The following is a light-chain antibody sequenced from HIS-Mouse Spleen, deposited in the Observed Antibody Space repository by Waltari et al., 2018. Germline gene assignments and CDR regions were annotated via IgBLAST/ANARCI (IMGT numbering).Light chain of an antibody. CDR3: QQYYSYPYT. CDR2: AAS. V-gene: IGKV1-8*01. Sequence: AIRVTRSPSSLSASTGDRVTITCRASQGISSYLAWYHQKPGKAPKLLIYAASTLQSGVPSRFSGSGSGTDFTLTISCLQSEDFATYYCQQYYSYPYTFGQGTKLEIK. CDR1: QGISSY. J-gene: IGKJ2*01.